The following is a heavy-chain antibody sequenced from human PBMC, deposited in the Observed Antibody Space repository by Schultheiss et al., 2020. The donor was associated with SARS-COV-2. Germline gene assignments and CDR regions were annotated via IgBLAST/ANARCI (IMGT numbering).Heavy chain of an antibody. CDR1: GYSISSGYY. CDR2: IYHSGST. Sequence: SQTLSLTCTVSGYSISSGYYWGWIRQPPGKGLEWIGSIYHSGSTYYNPSLKSRVTISVDTSKNEFSLKLKSVTAADTAVFFCVRGVGTGTYSDSFDIWGQGTRVTVSS. CDR3: VRGVGTGTYSDSFDI. D-gene: IGHD3-10*01. V-gene: IGHV4-38-2*02. J-gene: IGHJ3*02.